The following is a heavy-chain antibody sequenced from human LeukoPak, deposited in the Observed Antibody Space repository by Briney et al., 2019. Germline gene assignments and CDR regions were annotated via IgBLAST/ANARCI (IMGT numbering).Heavy chain of an antibody. V-gene: IGHV3-23*01. CDR2: ISGSGVST. J-gene: IGHJ1*01. Sequence: GGSLRLSCAASGFTFSTYAMSWVRQAPGKGLEWVSTISGSGVSTYYADSVKGRFTISRDNSKNTLYLQMNSLRDEDTAVYYCAIMHGYYDGTGYWVQWGQGTLVTVSS. D-gene: IGHD3-22*01. CDR1: GFTFSTYA. CDR3: AIMHGYYDGTGYWVQ.